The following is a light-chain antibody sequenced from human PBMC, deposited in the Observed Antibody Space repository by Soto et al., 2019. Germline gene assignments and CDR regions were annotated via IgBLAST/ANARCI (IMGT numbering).Light chain of an antibody. CDR2: GAS. Sequence: EIVLTQSPGTLSLSSGERATLSCRASQSVRSNYLAWYQQKPGQAPRLLIYGASSRATGIPDRFGGSGSRTDFTLTISRLEPEDFAVYYCQQYASSPLIFGGGTKVEIK. CDR1: QSVRSNY. V-gene: IGKV3-20*01. J-gene: IGKJ4*01. CDR3: QQYASSPLI.